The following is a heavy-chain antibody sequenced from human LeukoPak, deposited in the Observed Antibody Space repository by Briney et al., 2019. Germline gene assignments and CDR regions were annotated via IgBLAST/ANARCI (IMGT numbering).Heavy chain of an antibody. Sequence: GGSLRLSCAGSGYTFGDYGMSWVRQAPGKGLQWVSGINRNGDSTGYADFVKGRFTISRDNAKNSLYLQMNSLRAEDTAVYYCARVQRGYSFNPLGYYYYYMDVWGKGTTVTVSS. CDR1: GYTFGDYG. CDR2: INRNGDST. D-gene: IGHD5-18*01. J-gene: IGHJ6*03. CDR3: ARVQRGYSFNPLGYYYYYMDV. V-gene: IGHV3-20*04.